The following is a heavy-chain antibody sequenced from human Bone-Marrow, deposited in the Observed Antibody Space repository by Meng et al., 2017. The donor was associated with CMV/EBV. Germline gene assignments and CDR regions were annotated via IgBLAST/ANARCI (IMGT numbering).Heavy chain of an antibody. J-gene: IGHJ5*02. Sequence: GESLKISCAASGFTFSSYAMHWVRQAPGKGLEWVAVISYDGSNKYYADSVKGRFTISRDNSKNTLYLQMNSLRAEDTAVYYCARAGSGSPRFDPWGQGTLVTVSS. V-gene: IGHV3-30-3*01. CDR2: ISYDGSNK. CDR3: ARAGSGSPRFDP. D-gene: IGHD1-26*01. CDR1: GFTFSSYA.